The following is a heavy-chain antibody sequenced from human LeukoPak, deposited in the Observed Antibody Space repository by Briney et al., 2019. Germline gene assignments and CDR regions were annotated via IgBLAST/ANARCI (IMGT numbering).Heavy chain of an antibody. CDR1: GYTFTGYY. J-gene: IGHJ5*02. Sequence: GASVKVCCKASGYTFTGYYMHWVRQAPGQGLEWMGWINPNNGVTNYAQKFQGRVTMTRDTSISTAYMELSRLRSDDTAVYYCASGVAANWFDPWGQGTLVTVSS. CDR3: ASGVAANWFDP. V-gene: IGHV1-2*02. D-gene: IGHD6-13*01. CDR2: INPNNGVT.